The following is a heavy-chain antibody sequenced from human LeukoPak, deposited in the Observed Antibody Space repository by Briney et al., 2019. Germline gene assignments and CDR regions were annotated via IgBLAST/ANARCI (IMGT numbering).Heavy chain of an antibody. CDR1: GFTFSSYW. Sequence: GGSLRLSCAASGFTFSSYWMSWVRQAPGKGLEWVANIKQDGSEKYYVDSVKGRFTISRDNAKNSLYLQMNSLRAEDTAVYYCARGLTPITIFGVVSGYYYYYMDVWGKGATVTVSS. D-gene: IGHD3-3*01. CDR3: ARGLTPITIFGVVSGYYYYYMDV. V-gene: IGHV3-7*01. J-gene: IGHJ6*03. CDR2: IKQDGSEK.